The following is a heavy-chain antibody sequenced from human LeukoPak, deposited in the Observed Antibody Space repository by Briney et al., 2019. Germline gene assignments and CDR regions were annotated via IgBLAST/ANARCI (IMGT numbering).Heavy chain of an antibody. V-gene: IGHV3-30*18. CDR3: AKDPRCCSSTSCYLPGGY. CDR1: GFTFSSYG. J-gene: IGHJ4*02. Sequence: GGSLRLSCAASGFTFSSYGMRWVRQAPGKGLEWVAVISYDGSNKYYADSVKGRFTISRDNSKNTLYLQMNSLRAEDTAVYYCAKDPRCCSSTSCYLPGGYWGQGTLVTVSS. D-gene: IGHD2-2*01. CDR2: ISYDGSNK.